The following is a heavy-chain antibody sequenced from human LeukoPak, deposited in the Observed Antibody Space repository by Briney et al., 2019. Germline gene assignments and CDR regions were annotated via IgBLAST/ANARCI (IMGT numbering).Heavy chain of an antibody. V-gene: IGHV4-38-2*02. CDR2: ISHSGSA. D-gene: IGHD1-14*01. Sequence: SETLSLTCTVSGGSISIYYWGWIRQPPGKGLEWIGSISHSGSAYYKPSLKSRVTISVDTSKNQFSLKLRSVTAADTAVYYCARVTSRLGWFDPWGQGTLVTVSS. J-gene: IGHJ5*02. CDR3: ARVTSRLGWFDP. CDR1: GGSISIYY.